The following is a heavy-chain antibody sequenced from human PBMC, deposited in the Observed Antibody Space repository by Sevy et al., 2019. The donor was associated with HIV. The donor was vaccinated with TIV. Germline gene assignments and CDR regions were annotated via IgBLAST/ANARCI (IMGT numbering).Heavy chain of an antibody. D-gene: IGHD5-12*01. CDR1: GFTFSSYS. CDR3: ARAGWAERGYSGYELYYYYGMDV. CDR2: ISSSSSYI. V-gene: IGHV3-21*01. J-gene: IGHJ6*02. Sequence: GGSLRLSCAASGFTFSSYSMNWVRQAPGKGLEWVSSISSSSSYIYYADSVKGRFTIPRDNAKNSLYLQMNSLRAEDTAVYYCARAGWAERGYSGYELYYYYGMDVWGQGTTVTVSS.